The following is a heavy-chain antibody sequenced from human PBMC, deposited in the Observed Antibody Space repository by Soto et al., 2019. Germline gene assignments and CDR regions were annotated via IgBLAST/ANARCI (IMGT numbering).Heavy chain of an antibody. Sequence: AQTLSLTCAITGDSVSSNSAGWSCVRQSPSRGLEWLGRTYYRSKWYYEYAVSVRGRITINPDTSKNQSSLQPNSVTPEDTAVYFCAGGEKYSGRIFAYWGKVTL. V-gene: IGHV6-1*01. D-gene: IGHD1-26*01. CDR3: AGGEKYSGRIFAY. CDR2: TYYRSKWYY. CDR1: GDSVSSNSAG. J-gene: IGHJ4*01.